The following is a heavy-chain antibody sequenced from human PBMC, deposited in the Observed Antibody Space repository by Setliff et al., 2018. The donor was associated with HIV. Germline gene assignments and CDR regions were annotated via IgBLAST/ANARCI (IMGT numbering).Heavy chain of an antibody. Sequence: SETLSLTCAVYGGSFSSNSYYWGWIRQPPGKGLEWIGSIYYSGNTYYNPSLKSRVTISVNTSKNQFSLKLSSVTAADTAVYYCARQGGYSGYGFYYYYYYMDVWGKGTTVTVSS. V-gene: IGHV4-39*01. CDR3: ARQGGYSGYGFYYYYYYMDV. CDR2: IYYSGNT. J-gene: IGHJ6*03. D-gene: IGHD5-12*01. CDR1: GGSFSSNSYY.